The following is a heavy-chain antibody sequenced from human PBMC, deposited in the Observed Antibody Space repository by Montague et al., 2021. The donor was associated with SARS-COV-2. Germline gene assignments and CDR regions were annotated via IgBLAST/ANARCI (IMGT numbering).Heavy chain of an antibody. Sequence: SETLSLTCAVYTESFNGYYWTWIRQPPGGGLEWIGEISHPGSTKYNPSLKSRVSISVNTYRKQVSLRLTSVTAADTSVFYCSRQTNWGSPGYIDLWGRGTLVTVSS. D-gene: IGHD7-27*01. CDR1: TESFNGYY. CDR2: ISHPGST. CDR3: SRQTNWGSPGYIDL. V-gene: IGHV4-34*01. J-gene: IGHJ2*01.